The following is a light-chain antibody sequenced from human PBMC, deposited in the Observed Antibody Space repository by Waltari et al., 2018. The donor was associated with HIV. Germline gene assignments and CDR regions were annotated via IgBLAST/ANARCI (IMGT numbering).Light chain of an antibody. J-gene: IGLJ3*02. V-gene: IGLV1-44*01. CDR3: ASWDDSLNGWV. Sequence: QSVLTQPPSASGTPGQRVTIACSGSNSNIGTNTVTWYQHLPGTAHKFLIYSNDQRPSGVPDRFSASKSGTSASLAITGLRSGDEADYYCASWDDSLNGWVFGGGTKLTVL. CDR2: SND. CDR1: NSNIGTNT.